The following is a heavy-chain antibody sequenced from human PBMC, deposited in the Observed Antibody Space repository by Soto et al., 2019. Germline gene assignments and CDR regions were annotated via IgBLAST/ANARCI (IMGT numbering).Heavy chain of an antibody. D-gene: IGHD3-10*01. V-gene: IGHV4-31*03. CDR2: IYYSGST. CDR1: GGSIIIGGYY. Sequence: LSLTCTVSGGSIIIGGYYWSWIRQHPGKGLEWIGYIYYSGSTYYNPSLKSRVTISVDTSKNQFSLKLSSVTAADTAVYYCARTERITMVRGVISSASWFDPWGQGTLVTVSS. J-gene: IGHJ5*02. CDR3: ARTERITMVRGVISSASWFDP.